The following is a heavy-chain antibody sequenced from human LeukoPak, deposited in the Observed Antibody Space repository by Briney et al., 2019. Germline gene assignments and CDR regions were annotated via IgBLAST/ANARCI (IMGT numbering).Heavy chain of an antibody. CDR2: INQDGSDK. J-gene: IGHJ4*02. CDR3: ARGQLSFDY. V-gene: IGHV3-7*01. CDR1: GFTFSSHW. D-gene: IGHD6-13*01. Sequence: PGGSLRLSCAASGFTFSSHWMNWVRQAPGKGLEWVANINQDGSDKYYVDSVKGRFTISRDNARNSLYLQMNSLRTEDTAVYYCARGQLSFDYWGQGTLVTVSS.